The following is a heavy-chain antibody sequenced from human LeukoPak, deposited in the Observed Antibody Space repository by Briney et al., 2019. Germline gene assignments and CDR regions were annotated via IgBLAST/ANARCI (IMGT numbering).Heavy chain of an antibody. CDR1: GGSISSSTYY. Sequence: SETLSVTCTVSGGSISSSTYYWAWIRPPPGKGLEWIGTMYYSGSTYYNPSLKSRVTISADTSKNQFSLRRSSVTAADTAAYFRANEDQYYYMDVWGKGTTVTISS. CDR3: ANEDQYYYMDV. CDR2: MYYSGST. J-gene: IGHJ6*03. D-gene: IGHD2-2*01. V-gene: IGHV4-39*01.